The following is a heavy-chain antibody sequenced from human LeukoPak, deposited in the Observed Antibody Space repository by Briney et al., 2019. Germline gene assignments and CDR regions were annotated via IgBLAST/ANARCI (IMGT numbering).Heavy chain of an antibody. D-gene: IGHD5/OR15-5a*01. J-gene: IGHJ2*01. CDR1: GGSISSYS. Sequence: SETLSLTCTVSGGSISSYSWSWIRQPPGKGLEWIGYMYNSGTTNYNPSLKSRVTISVDTSKNHFSLKLNSVSAADTAVYYCARGLVSTDWYFDLWGRDTQVTVSS. CDR2: MYNSGTT. V-gene: IGHV4-59*01. CDR3: ARGLVSTDWYFDL.